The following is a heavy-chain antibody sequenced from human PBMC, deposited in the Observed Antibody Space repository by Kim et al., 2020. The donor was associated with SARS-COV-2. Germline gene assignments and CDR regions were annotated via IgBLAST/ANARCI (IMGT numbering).Heavy chain of an antibody. V-gene: IGHV4-39*01. Sequence: SETLSLTCTVSGGSISSSSYYWGWIRQPPGKGLEWIGSIYYSGSTYYNPSLKSRVTISVDTSKNQFSLKLSSVTAADTTGYYCARRGIAVAGTVVWFDPWGQGTLVTVSS. CDR1: GGSISSSSYY. J-gene: IGHJ5*02. CDR2: IYYSGST. D-gene: IGHD6-19*01. CDR3: ARRGIAVAGTVVWFDP.